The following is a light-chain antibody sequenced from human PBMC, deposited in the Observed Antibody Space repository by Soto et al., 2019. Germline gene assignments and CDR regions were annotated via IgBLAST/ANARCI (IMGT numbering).Light chain of an antibody. CDR2: GAS. J-gene: IGKJ5*01. V-gene: IGKV3-15*01. CDR1: QSVGSTY. Sequence: EIVLTQSPCTLSVSPWSGSTLSFISSQSVGSTYLAWYQQKPGQSPRLLIYGASTRATGIPARFSGSGSGTEFTLTISSLQSEDFAVYYCQQYNNWPPITFGQGTRLEIK. CDR3: QQYNNWPPIT.